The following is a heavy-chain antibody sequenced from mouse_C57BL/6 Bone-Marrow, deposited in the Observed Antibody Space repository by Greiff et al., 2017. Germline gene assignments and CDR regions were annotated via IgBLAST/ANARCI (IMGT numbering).Heavy chain of an antibody. D-gene: IGHD1-1*01. Sequence: VQLQQSGPGLVQPSQSLSITCTVSGFSLTSYGVHWVRQSPGKGLEWLGVLWSGGSTDYNAAFISRLSISKDNSKSQVFFKMNSLQADDTAIYYWARGNYYYGSSLYYAMDYWGQGTSVTVSS. CDR1: GFSLTSYG. J-gene: IGHJ4*01. CDR3: ARGNYYYGSSLYYAMDY. CDR2: LWSGGST. V-gene: IGHV2-2*01.